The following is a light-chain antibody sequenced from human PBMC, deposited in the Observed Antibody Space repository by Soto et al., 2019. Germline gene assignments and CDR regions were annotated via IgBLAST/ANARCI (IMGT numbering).Light chain of an antibody. V-gene: IGKV1-33*01. Sequence: DIQMTQSPSSLSASVGDTVTIPCQASEGIKSDLNWFQQTSGKAPRLLVYDASNLEPGVTSRFSGSGSGTDFTLTIRGLQPEDATTSYGQQYNNFPFTFGTGTKV. CDR1: EGIKSD. J-gene: IGKJ3*01. CDR3: QQYNNFPFT. CDR2: DAS.